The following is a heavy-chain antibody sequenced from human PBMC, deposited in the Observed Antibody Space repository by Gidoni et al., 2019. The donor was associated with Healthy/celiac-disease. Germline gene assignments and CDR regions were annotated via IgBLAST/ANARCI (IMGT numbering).Heavy chain of an antibody. J-gene: IGHJ6*02. Sequence: QVTLKESGPVLVKPTETLTLTCTVSGFSLSNARMGVSWIRQPPGKALEWLAHIFSNDEKSYSTSLKSRLTISKDTSKSQVVLTMTNMDPVDTATYYCARIRRYYDPSRYYSGMDVWGQGTTVTVSS. D-gene: IGHD3-3*01. V-gene: IGHV2-26*01. CDR3: ARIRRYYDPSRYYSGMDV. CDR2: IFSNDEK. CDR1: GFSLSNARMG.